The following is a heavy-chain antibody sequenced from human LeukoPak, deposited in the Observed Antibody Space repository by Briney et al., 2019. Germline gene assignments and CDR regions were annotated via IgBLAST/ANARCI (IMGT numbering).Heavy chain of an antibody. V-gene: IGHV1-8*01. J-gene: IGHJ4*02. CDR2: MNPNSGST. Sequence: ASVKVSCKASGYTFTSYDINWVRQATGQGLEWMGWMNPNSGSTGYAQKFQGRVTMTRNTSISTAYMELSGLRSEDTAVYYCARVYPYYDFWSGYKTGIDYWGQGTLVTVSS. CDR1: GYTFTSYD. CDR3: ARVYPYYDFWSGYKTGIDY. D-gene: IGHD3-3*01.